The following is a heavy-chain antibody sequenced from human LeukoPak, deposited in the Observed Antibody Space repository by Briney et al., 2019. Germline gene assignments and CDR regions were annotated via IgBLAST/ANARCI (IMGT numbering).Heavy chain of an antibody. D-gene: IGHD3-3*01. CDR3: ARVYYDFWSGYYATDYYYMDV. J-gene: IGHJ6*03. CDR2: IYSSGTT. Sequence: SETLSLTCTVSGDSIGSYYWSWIRQSAGKGLEWIGRIYSSGTTDYNPSLKSRVTMSVDTSKNQFSLKLSSVTAADTAVYYCARVYYDFWSGYYATDYYYMDVWGKGTTVTVSS. V-gene: IGHV4-4*07. CDR1: GDSIGSYY.